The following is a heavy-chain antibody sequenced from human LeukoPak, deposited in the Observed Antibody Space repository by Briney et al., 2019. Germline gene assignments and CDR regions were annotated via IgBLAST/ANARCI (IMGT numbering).Heavy chain of an antibody. D-gene: IGHD3-22*01. J-gene: IGHJ4*02. Sequence: SETLSLTCTVSGGSISSGRYYWSWIRQPAGKGLEWIGRIYTSGSTNYNPSLKSRVTISVDTSKNQFSLKLSSVTAADTAVYYCARGGYDSSGYTTGFDYWGQGTLVTVSS. V-gene: IGHV4-61*02. CDR1: GGSISSGRYY. CDR3: ARGGYDSSGYTTGFDY. CDR2: IYTSGST.